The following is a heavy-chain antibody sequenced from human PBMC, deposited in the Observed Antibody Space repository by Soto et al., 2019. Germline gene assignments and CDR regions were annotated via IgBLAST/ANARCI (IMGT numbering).Heavy chain of an antibody. CDR1: GGTFRIYS. CDR2: IIPIFGTA. CDR3: ATGGENYAFWSGSRYYGMEV. J-gene: IGHJ6*04. V-gene: IGHV1-69*13. D-gene: IGHD3-3*01. Sequence: SVKVAFKASGGTFRIYSIIVVLHSPVQGLGLMGGIIPIFGTANYAQKFQGRVTITADESTSTAYMELSSLRSEDTAVYYCATGGENYAFWSGSRYYGMEVRGKGHTVNVSS.